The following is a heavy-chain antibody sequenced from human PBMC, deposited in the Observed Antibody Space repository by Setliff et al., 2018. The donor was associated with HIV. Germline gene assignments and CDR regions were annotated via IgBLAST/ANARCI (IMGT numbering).Heavy chain of an antibody. Sequence: PSETLSLTCTVSGGSISSYYWSWIRQPPGKGLEWIGYIYYSGSTKYNPSLESRVTMSVDTSGTQFSLKLRSVTAADTAVYYCARVGASGVPSTMDYYYYMDVWGKGTTVTVSS. D-gene: IGHD3-10*01. J-gene: IGHJ6*03. V-gene: IGHV4-59*12. CDR2: IYYSGST. CDR1: GGSISSYY. CDR3: ARVGASGVPSTMDYYYYMDV.